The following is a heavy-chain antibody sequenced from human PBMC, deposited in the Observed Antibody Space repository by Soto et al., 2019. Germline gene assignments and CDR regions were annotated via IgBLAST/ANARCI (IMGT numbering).Heavy chain of an antibody. CDR1: GFTFRSYA. CDR2: ISYDGSNK. CDR3: ARGHYDSRTPGRY. J-gene: IGHJ4*02. V-gene: IGHV3-30-3*01. D-gene: IGHD3-22*01. Sequence: QVQLVESGGGVVQPGRSLRLSCAASGFTFRSYAMHWVRQAPGKVLEWVAVISYDGSNKYYADSVKGRFTISRDNSKNTLYLQMNSLRAEDTAVYYCARGHYDSRTPGRYWGQGTLVTVSS.